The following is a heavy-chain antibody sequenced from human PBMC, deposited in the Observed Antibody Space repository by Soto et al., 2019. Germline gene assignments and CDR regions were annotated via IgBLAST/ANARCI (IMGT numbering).Heavy chain of an antibody. CDR2: IYDTGISGYTPST. J-gene: IGHJ6*02. CDR3: ARGEDAFFYYGLDV. CDR1: GGSITSSY. V-gene: IGHV4-59*01. Sequence: SETLSLTCTVSGGSITSSYWSWIRRAPGEGLEWIAYIYDTGISGYTPSTSYNPSLKSRVTMSVDTSKSQFSLKLTSVTAADTAVYYCARGEDAFFYYGLDVWGQGITVTVSS.